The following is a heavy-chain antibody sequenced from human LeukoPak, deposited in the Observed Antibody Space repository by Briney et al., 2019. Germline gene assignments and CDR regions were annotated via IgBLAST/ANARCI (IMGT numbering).Heavy chain of an antibody. CDR1: GGSFSGYY. CDR3: AGGRITMIVVVPYYYGMDV. D-gene: IGHD3-22*01. Sequence: SETLSLTCAVYGGSFSGYYWSWIRQPPGKGLEWIGEINHSGSTNYNPSLKSRVTISVDTSKNQFSLKLSSVTAADTAVYYCAGGRITMIVVVPYYYGMDVWGQGTTVTVSS. V-gene: IGHV4-34*01. J-gene: IGHJ6*02. CDR2: INHSGST.